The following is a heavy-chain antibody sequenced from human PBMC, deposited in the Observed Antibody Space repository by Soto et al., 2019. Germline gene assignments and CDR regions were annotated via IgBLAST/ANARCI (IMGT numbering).Heavy chain of an antibody. V-gene: IGHV4-39*01. Sequence: SETLSLTCTVSGGSISSSSYYWGWIRQPPGKGLEWIGSIYYSGSTYYNPSLKSRVTISVDTSKNQFSLKLSSVTAADTAVYYCARGPIVGATTIDYWGQGTLVTVSS. CDR3: ARGPIVGATTIDY. D-gene: IGHD1-26*01. J-gene: IGHJ4*02. CDR2: IYYSGST. CDR1: GGSISSSSYY.